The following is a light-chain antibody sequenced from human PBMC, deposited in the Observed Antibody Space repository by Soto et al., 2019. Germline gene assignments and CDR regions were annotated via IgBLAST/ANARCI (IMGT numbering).Light chain of an antibody. CDR1: QTISRR. CDR2: AAS. J-gene: IGKJ1*01. Sequence: GDRVTITCRASQTISRRLAWYQQKPGKAPKLLIYAASSLQSGVPSRFSGSGSGTEFTLTISSLQPDDFATYYCQHYNSYSEAFGQGTKVDIK. V-gene: IGKV1-5*01. CDR3: QHYNSYSEA.